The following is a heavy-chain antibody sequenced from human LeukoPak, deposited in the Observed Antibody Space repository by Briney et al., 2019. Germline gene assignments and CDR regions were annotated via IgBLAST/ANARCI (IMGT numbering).Heavy chain of an antibody. J-gene: IGHJ4*02. CDR1: GYTFTGFY. D-gene: IGHD4-17*01. Sequence: GASVTVSCKPSGYTFTGFYIHWVRQAPGQGLQWMGWINPKNGATKYSQNFGGRVTMTRDTSIDTAYMELSSLTSDDTAIYYCARPTHRLTVTTAIDYWGLGTLVTVSS. CDR2: INPKNGAT. V-gene: IGHV1-2*02. CDR3: ARPTHRLTVTTAIDY.